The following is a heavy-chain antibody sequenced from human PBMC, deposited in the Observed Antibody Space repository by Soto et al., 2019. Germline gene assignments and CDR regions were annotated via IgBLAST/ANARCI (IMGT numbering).Heavy chain of an antibody. CDR1: GGSFSGYY. V-gene: IGHV4-34*01. CDR3: ARGWLRRGVYFYYYYMDV. D-gene: IGHD3-16*01. J-gene: IGHJ6*03. Sequence: SETLSLTCAVYGGSFSGYYWSWIRQPPGKGLEWIGEINHSGSTNSNPTLKSRVTISVDTSKNQFSLNLSSVTAADTAVYYCARGWLRRGVYFYYYYMDVWGKGTTVTVSS. CDR2: INHSGST.